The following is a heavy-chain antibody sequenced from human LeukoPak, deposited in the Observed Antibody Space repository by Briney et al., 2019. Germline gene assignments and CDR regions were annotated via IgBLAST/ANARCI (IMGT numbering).Heavy chain of an antibody. CDR2: INPKTGDT. CDR1: GYSFTGYH. J-gene: IGHJ4*02. V-gene: IGHV1-2*02. D-gene: IGHD5-18*01. Sequence: ASVKVSCKASGYSFTGYHMHWVRQAPGQGLEWMGWINPKTGDTHYAQKFQGRVTMTRDTSISTAYMEVNSLSSDDTALSFCGRGLPVETYFVRDNWGQGTLVTVSS. CDR3: GRGLPVETYFVRDN.